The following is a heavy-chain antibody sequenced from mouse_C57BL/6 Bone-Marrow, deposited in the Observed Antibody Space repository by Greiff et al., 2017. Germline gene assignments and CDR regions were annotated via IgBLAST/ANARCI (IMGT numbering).Heavy chain of an antibody. CDR1: GYSITSGYY. J-gene: IGHJ4*01. CDR2: ISYDGSN. V-gene: IGHV3-6*01. Sequence: EVKLVESGPGLVKPSQSLSLTCSVTGYSITSGYYWNWIRQFPGNKLEWMGYISYDGSNNYNPSLKNRISITRDTSKNQFFLKLNSVTTEDTATYYCASEDHYYAMDYWGQGTSVTVSS. CDR3: ASEDHYYAMDY.